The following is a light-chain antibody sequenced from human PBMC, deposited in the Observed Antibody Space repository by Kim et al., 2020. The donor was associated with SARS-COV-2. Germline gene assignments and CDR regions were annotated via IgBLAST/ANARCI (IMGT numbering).Light chain of an antibody. V-gene: IGKV3-20*01. J-gene: IGKJ2*01. CDR1: QSVSNSF. CDR3: QQYGSSSYT. CDR2: GAS. Sequence: EIVLTQSPGTLSLSPGERATLSCRASQSVSNSFLAWYQQKPGQAPRLLIHGASSRATGIPDRFSGRGSGTDFTLTISRLESEDFAVYYCQQYGSSSYTFGQGTKLEI.